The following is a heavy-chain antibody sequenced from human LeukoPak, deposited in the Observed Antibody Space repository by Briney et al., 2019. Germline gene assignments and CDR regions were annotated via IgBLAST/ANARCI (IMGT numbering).Heavy chain of an antibody. D-gene: IGHD2-15*01. J-gene: IGHJ4*02. CDR1: GVTVSSNY. Sequence: GGSLRLCCAASGVTVSSNYMSWVRQAPGKGLEWVSVIYTGGNTYYAESVKGRFTISRDNSKNTLYLQMNSLRAEDTAVYYCARDRCSGGSCYSGYFDYWDQGTLVTVSS. CDR2: IYTGGNT. V-gene: IGHV3-53*01. CDR3: ARDRCSGGSCYSGYFDY.